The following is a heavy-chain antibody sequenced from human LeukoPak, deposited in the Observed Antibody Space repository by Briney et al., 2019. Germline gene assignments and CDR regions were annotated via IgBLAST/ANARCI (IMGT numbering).Heavy chain of an antibody. CDR3: ASPIAAADAFDI. V-gene: IGHV3-23*01. CDR1: GFTFSSYA. J-gene: IGHJ3*02. CDR2: IGSGSGGST. Sequence: GGSLRLSCAASGFTFSSYAMSWVRQAPGKGLEWVSAIGSGSGGSTYYADSVKGRFTISRDNSKNTLYPQMNSLRAEDTAVYYCASPIAAADAFDIWGQGTMVTVSS. D-gene: IGHD6-13*01.